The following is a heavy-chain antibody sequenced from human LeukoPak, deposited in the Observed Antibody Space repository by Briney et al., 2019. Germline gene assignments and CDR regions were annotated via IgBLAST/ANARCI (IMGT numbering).Heavy chain of an antibody. CDR1: GFTFSSYS. CDR3: ARLHYSGYPIDS. D-gene: IGHD5-12*01. CDR2: ISSSSSYI. J-gene: IGHJ4*02. Sequence: GGSLRLSCAASGFTFSSYSMNWVPQAPGKGLEWVSSISSSSSYIYYAYSVKGRFTISRDNAKNSRDLQMNSLRAEDTAVSYCARLHYSGYPIDSWGQGTLVTVSS. V-gene: IGHV3-21*01.